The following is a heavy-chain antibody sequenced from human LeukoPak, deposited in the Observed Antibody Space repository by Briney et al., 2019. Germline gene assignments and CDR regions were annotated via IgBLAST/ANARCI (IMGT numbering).Heavy chain of an antibody. CDR2: ISSSSSTI. Sequence: PGGSLRLSCAASGFTFSDYNMNWVRQSPGKGLEGVSYISSSSSTIYYADSLKGRFTISRDNAKNSLYLQMNSLRAEDTAVYYCARDRRYSGSFYVRWGQFFDYWGQGTLVTVSS. J-gene: IGHJ4*02. V-gene: IGHV3-48*01. CDR1: GFTFSDYN. CDR3: ARDRRYSGSFYVRWGQFFDY. D-gene: IGHD1-26*01.